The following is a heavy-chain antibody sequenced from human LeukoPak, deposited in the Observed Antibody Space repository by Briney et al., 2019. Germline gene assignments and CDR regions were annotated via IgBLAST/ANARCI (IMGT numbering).Heavy chain of an antibody. J-gene: IGHJ5*02. CDR2: IYTSGST. Sequence: SETLSLTCTVSGGSISSYYWSWIRQPAGKGLEWIGRIYTSGSTNYNPSLKSRVTMSVDTSKNQFSLKLSSVTAADTAVYYCARDGYYGSGSYFGVGWFGPWGQGTLVTVSS. CDR1: GGSISSYY. D-gene: IGHD3-10*01. V-gene: IGHV4-4*07. CDR3: ARDGYYGSGSYFGVGWFGP.